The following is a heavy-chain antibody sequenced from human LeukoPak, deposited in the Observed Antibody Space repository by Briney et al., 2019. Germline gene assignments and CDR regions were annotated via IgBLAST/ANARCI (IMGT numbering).Heavy chain of an antibody. CDR1: GYTFTSFG. J-gene: IGHJ3*02. CDR3: ASYLLGPSGSYKDGGAFDI. D-gene: IGHD1-26*01. Sequence: AAVKVSRKASGYTFTSFGISWVREAPGQGLEWRGGIIPIFGTANYAQKFQGRVTITADKSTSTAYMELSSQRSEDTAVYYCASYLLGPSGSYKDGGAFDIWGQGTMVTVSS. CDR2: IIPIFGTA. V-gene: IGHV1-69*06.